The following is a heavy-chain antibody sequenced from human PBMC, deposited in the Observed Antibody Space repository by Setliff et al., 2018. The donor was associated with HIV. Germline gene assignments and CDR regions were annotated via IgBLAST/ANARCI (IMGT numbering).Heavy chain of an antibody. CDR3: ARQEMSTGYYALDY. Sequence: ASVKVSCKASGYSFTDNFIHWVRQAPGQGLEWMGWVSPYSGDTKISQKFKGRITLTRDTSISTVYMELSGLRSDDTAVYYCARQEMSTGYYALDYWGQGALVTVSS. CDR1: GYSFTDNF. D-gene: IGHD3-9*01. CDR2: VSPYSGDT. J-gene: IGHJ4*02. V-gene: IGHV1-2*02.